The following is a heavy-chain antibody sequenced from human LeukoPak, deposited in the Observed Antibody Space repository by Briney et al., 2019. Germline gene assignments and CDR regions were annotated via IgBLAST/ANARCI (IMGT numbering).Heavy chain of an antibody. J-gene: IGHJ4*02. CDR2: IWYDGSNK. D-gene: IGHD5-12*01. CDR3: AREMGLNIVATFGY. Sequence: GGSLRLSCAASGFAFSTYGFHWVRQAPGKGLEWVTLIWYDGSNKYYADSVKGRFTISRDNSKNTLYLQMNSLRAEDTAVYYCAREMGLNIVATFGYWGQGTLVTVSS. CDR1: GFAFSTYG. V-gene: IGHV3-33*01.